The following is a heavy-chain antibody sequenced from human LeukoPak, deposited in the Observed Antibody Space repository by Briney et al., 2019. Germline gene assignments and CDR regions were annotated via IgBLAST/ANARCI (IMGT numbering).Heavy chain of an antibody. CDR1: GFRFSNYD. Sequence: GGSLRLSCGASGFRFSNYDMHWVRQAPGKGLDWVSAIDTVGNTYYSGSVKGRFTISRENAQNSLFLQMNSLRDGDTALYYCIRIRTREHQYGMDVWGQGTTVTVSS. V-gene: IGHV3-13*01. CDR2: IDTVGNT. D-gene: IGHD1-26*01. J-gene: IGHJ6*02. CDR3: IRIRTREHQYGMDV.